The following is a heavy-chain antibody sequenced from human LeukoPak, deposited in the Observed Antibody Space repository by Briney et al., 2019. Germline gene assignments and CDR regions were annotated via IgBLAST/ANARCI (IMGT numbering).Heavy chain of an antibody. Sequence: GGSLRLSCAASGFTFSNAWMSWVRQAPGKGLEWVGRIKSKTDGGTTDYAAPVKGRFTISRYDSKNTLYLQMNSLKTEDTAVYYCTTDRFAVQKGGYWGQGTLVTVSS. D-gene: IGHD1-1*01. J-gene: IGHJ4*02. CDR2: IKSKTDGGTT. CDR3: TTDRFAVQKGGY. V-gene: IGHV3-15*01. CDR1: GFTFSNAW.